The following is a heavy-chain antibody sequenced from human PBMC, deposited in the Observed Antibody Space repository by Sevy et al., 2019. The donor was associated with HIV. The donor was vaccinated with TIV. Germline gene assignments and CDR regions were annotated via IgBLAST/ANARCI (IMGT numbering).Heavy chain of an antibody. V-gene: IGHV1-69*13. J-gene: IGHJ4*02. CDR3: ARGLIATRRGGGYYFDY. CDR1: GGTFSSYA. D-gene: IGHD6-6*01. CDR2: IIPIFGTA. Sequence: ASVKVSCKASGGTFSSYAISWVRQAPGQGLEWMEGIIPIFGTANYAQKFQGRVTVTADESTSTAYMELSSLRSEDTAVYYCARGLIATRRGGGYYFDYWGQGTLVTVSS.